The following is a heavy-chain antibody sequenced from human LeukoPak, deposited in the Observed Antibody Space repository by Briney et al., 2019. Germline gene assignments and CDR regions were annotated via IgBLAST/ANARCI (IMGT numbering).Heavy chain of an antibody. J-gene: IGHJ6*02. D-gene: IGHD6-13*01. CDR2: IYYSGST. CDR3: ARDRGIATGSMDV. Sequence: PSETLSLTCTVSGGSISSGGYYWSWIRQHPGKGLEWIGYIYYSGSTYYNPSRKSRVTISVDTSKNQFSLKLSSVTAADTAVYYCARDRGIATGSMDVWGQGATVTVAS. CDR1: GGSISSGGYY. V-gene: IGHV4-31*03.